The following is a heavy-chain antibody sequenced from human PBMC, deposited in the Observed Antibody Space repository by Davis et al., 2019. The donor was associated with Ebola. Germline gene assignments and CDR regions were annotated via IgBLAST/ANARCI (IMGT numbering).Heavy chain of an antibody. J-gene: IGHJ4*02. Sequence: SVKVSCKASGGTFSSYTISWVRQAPGQGLEWMGRIIPILGIANYAQKFQGRVTITADKSTSTAYMELRSLRSDDTAVYYCARIKYCSGGSCYLSSFDYWGQGTLVTVSS. CDR2: IIPILGIA. D-gene: IGHD2-15*01. V-gene: IGHV1-69*02. CDR1: GGTFSSYT. CDR3: ARIKYCSGGSCYLSSFDY.